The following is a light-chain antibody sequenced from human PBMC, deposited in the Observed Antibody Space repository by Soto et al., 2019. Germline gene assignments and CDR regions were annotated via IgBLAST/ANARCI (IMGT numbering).Light chain of an antibody. CDR1: NSDVGAYSF. CDR2: EVS. J-gene: IGLJ1*01. V-gene: IGLV2-14*01. Sequence: QSALTQPASVSGSPGQSITISCTGTNSDVGAYSFVFWYQHLPGKAPKLIIYEVSHRPSGISDRFSGSKSGNTASLTISGLQPEDEADYYCTSYTSTSHYVFGTGTKLTVL. CDR3: TSYTSTSHYV.